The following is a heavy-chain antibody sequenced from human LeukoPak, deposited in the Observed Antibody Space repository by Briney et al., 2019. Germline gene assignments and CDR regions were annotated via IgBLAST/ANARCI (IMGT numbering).Heavy chain of an antibody. CDR2: IYYSGST. V-gene: IGHV4-31*03. Sequence: PSETLSLTCTVSGGSISSGGYYWSWIRQHPGKGLEWIEYIYYSGSTYYNPSLKSRVTISVDTSKNQFSLKLSSVTAADTAVYYCARDVGSTVTEGDAFDIWGQGTMVTVSS. CDR1: GGSISSGGYY. D-gene: IGHD4-17*01. CDR3: ARDVGSTVTEGDAFDI. J-gene: IGHJ3*02.